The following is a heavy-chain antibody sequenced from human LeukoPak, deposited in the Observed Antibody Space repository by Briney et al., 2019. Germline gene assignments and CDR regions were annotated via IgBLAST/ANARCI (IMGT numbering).Heavy chain of an antibody. CDR1: GGSFSGYY. V-gene: IGHV4-34*01. J-gene: IGHJ3*02. CDR3: ARFSVRGIPAAPINAFDI. D-gene: IGHD2-2*01. Sequence: SETLSLTCAVYGGSFSGYYWSWIRQPPGKGLEWIGEINHSGSTNYNPSLKSRVTISVDTSKNQFSLKLSSVTAADTAVYYCARFSVRGIPAAPINAFDIWGQGTMVTVSS. CDR2: INHSGST.